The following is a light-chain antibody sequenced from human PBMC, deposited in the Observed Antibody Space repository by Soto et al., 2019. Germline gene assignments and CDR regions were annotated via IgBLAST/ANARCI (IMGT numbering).Light chain of an antibody. Sequence: QSALTQPASVSGSAGQSITISCSGTMRDVGAYNLVSWYQQHPGTAPKLIIYEVRNRPSGIPSRFSGSRSGNTASLTISGLQSEDEGDYYCSAYTARSTLVFSGGTKVTVL. CDR3: SAYTARSTLV. CDR2: EVR. V-gene: IGLV2-14*01. J-gene: IGLJ3*02. CDR1: MRDVGAYNL.